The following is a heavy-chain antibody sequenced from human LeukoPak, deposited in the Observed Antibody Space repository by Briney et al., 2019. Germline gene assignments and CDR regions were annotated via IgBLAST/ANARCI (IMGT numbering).Heavy chain of an antibody. CDR2: INPNSGGT. Sequence: ASVKVSCKASGYTFTGYYMHWVRQAPGQGLEWMGWINPNSGGTNYAQKFQGRVTMTRDTSISTAYMELSRLRSDDTAVYYCARVYVWLSPSNWFDPWGQGTLVTVSS. V-gene: IGHV1-2*02. D-gene: IGHD3-22*01. CDR1: GYTFTGYY. J-gene: IGHJ5*02. CDR3: ARVYVWLSPSNWFDP.